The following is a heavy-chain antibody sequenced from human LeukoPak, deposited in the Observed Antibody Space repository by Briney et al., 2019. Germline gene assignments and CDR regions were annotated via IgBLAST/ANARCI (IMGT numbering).Heavy chain of an antibody. D-gene: IGHD4-17*01. CDR3: AREPSNYGDHYFDY. CDR2: ISSSSSYI. J-gene: IGHJ4*02. V-gene: IGHV3-21*01. CDR1: GFTFSSYS. Sequence: GGSLRLSCAASGFTFSSYSMNWVRQAPGKGLEWVSSISSSSSYIYYADSVKGRFTVSRDNAKNSLYLQMNSLRAEDTAVYYCAREPSNYGDHYFDYWGQGTLVTVSS.